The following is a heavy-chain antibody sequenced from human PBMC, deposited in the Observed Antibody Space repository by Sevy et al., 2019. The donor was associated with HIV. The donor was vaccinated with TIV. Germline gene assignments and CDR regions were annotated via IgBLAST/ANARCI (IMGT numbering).Heavy chain of an antibody. CDR1: GFTFSKYS. CDR3: AREGCTKPHDY. V-gene: IGHV3-23*01. J-gene: IGHJ4*02. Sequence: GGSLRLSCAASGFTFSKYSMSWVRQPPGKGLEWVSTLSSGCGEIKYSDSVKGRFTISRDNSKSSVYLQMNNLRPEDTAVYYCAREGCTKPHDYWGQGTLVTVSS. CDR2: LSSGCGEI. D-gene: IGHD2-8*01.